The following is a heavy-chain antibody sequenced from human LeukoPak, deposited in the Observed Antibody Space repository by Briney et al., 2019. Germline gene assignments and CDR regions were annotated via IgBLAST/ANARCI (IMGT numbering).Heavy chain of an antibody. J-gene: IGHJ5*02. CDR2: INHSGST. D-gene: IGHD3-10*01. Sequence: PSETLSLTCAVYGGSFSGYYWSWIRQPPGKGLEWIGEINHSGSTNYYPSLKSRVTISVDTSKNQFSLKLSSVTAADTAVYYCARGLPVESGGGSGSYYKTRALSPNNWFDPWGQGTLVTVSS. CDR1: GGSFSGYY. CDR3: ARGLPVESGGGSGSYYKTRALSPNNWFDP. V-gene: IGHV4-34*01.